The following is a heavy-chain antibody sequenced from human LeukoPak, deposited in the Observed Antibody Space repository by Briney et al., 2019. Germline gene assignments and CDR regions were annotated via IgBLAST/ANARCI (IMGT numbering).Heavy chain of an antibody. D-gene: IGHD3-22*01. CDR1: GNTFTGYY. J-gene: IGHJ3*02. CDR2: IDPNSGGT. CDR3: AREGVNYYDSSGVAFDI. V-gene: IGHV1-2*06. Sequence: ASVKVSCKASGNTFTGYYMHWVRQAPGQGLEWMGRIDPNSGGTNYAQKFQGRVTMTRDTSISTAYMELSRLRSDDTAVYYCAREGVNYYDSSGVAFDIWGQGTMVTVSS.